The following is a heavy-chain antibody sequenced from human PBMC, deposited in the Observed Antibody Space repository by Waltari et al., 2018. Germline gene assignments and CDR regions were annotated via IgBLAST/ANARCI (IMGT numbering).Heavy chain of an antibody. CDR1: GYTFSSYG. CDR3: VRGGPWRLVQGNAFDY. CDR2: ISTNNGNR. V-gene: IGHV1-18*01. J-gene: IGHJ3*01. Sequence: QAQLVQSGPEVKKPGASVRVSCKASGYTFSSYGITGVRQAPGQGLEWLGWISTNNGNRNYSQKLQGRVSMTTDTYTTTAYLDLRSLRSDDTAIYYCVRGGPWRLVQGNAFDYWGQGTLLTVSS. D-gene: IGHD6-6*01.